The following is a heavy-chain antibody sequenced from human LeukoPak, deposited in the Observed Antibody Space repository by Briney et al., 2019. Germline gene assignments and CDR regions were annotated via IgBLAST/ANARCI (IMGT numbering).Heavy chain of an antibody. J-gene: IGHJ3*02. D-gene: IGHD1-26*01. CDR2: INPDDEST. V-gene: IGHV3-74*01. CDR1: GFTFRKYW. Sequence: GGSLRLSCAASGFTFRKYWLHWVRQAPGKGLVWVSRINPDDESTSYADSVKGRFTISRDNAKSTLYLQRNSLRAEDTAVYYCLTIVETTIDAFDIWGQGTMVTVSS. CDR3: LTIVETTIDAFDI.